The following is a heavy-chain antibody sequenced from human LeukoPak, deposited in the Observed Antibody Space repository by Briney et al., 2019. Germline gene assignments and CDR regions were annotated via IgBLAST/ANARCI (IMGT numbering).Heavy chain of an antibody. Sequence: SETLSLTCTVSGGSISSYYWSWIRQPPGKGLEWNGYIYYSGSTNYNPSLKSRVTISVDTSKNQFSLKLSSVTAADTAVYYCAKLLRGVSPAFDIWGQGTMVTVSS. CDR1: GGSISSYY. J-gene: IGHJ3*02. CDR2: IYYSGST. D-gene: IGHD3-10*01. CDR3: AKLLRGVSPAFDI. V-gene: IGHV4-59*01.